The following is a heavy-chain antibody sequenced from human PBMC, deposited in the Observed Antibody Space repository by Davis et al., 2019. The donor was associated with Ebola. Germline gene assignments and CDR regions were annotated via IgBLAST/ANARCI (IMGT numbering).Heavy chain of an antibody. J-gene: IGHJ5*02. D-gene: IGHD2-2*01. CDR3: ARDSGFVVVPAAPIEYNWFDP. V-gene: IGHV3-30-3*01. CDR2: ISYDGSNK. CDR1: GFTFSSYA. Sequence: GESLKISCAASGFTFSSYAMHWVRQAPGKGLEWVAVISYDGSNKYYADSVKGRFTISRDNSKNTLYLQMNSLRAEDTAVYYCARDSGFVVVPAAPIEYNWFDPWGQGTLVTVSS.